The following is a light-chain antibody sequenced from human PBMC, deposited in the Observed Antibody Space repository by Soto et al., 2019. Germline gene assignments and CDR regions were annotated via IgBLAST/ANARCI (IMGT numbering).Light chain of an antibody. CDR1: QSVSSNY. V-gene: IGKV3-20*01. Sequence: EIVLTQSPGTLSLSPGERATLSCRASQSVSSNYLAWYQQKPGQAPRLLIYGASSRATGIPDRFSGSGSETDFTLTISRLEPEDLAVYYCQQYGSSPYTFGQGTKLEIK. CDR2: GAS. J-gene: IGKJ2*01. CDR3: QQYGSSPYT.